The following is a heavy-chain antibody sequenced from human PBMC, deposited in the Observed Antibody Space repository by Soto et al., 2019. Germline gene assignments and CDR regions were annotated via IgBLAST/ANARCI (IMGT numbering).Heavy chain of an antibody. CDR1: GFTFGNYW. CDR2: IKGDGSAK. J-gene: IGHJ3*02. Sequence: WGSLRLSCAASGFTFGNYWMTWVRQAPGKGLEWVANIKGDGSAKSYLDSVRGRFTVSRDNAENSLLLQMNILRAEDTALYYCARDVSPGRSGYYLDAFDIWGQGTMVTVSS. V-gene: IGHV3-7*05. CDR3: ARDVSPGRSGYYLDAFDI. D-gene: IGHD3-22*01.